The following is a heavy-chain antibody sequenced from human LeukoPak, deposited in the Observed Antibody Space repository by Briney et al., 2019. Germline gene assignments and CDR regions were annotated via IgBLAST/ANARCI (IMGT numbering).Heavy chain of an antibody. D-gene: IGHD6-19*01. CDR1: GGFSSSYY. CDR2: IYYSGST. CDR3: ARALPTIKGWDAFDI. Sequence: PSETLSLTCSVSGGFSSSYYWSWIRQPPGKGLEWIGYIYYSGSTNYNPSLKSRVTISVDTSKNQFSLKLSSVTAADTAVYYCARALPTIKGWDAFDIWGQGTMVTVSS. V-gene: IGHV4-59*01. J-gene: IGHJ3*02.